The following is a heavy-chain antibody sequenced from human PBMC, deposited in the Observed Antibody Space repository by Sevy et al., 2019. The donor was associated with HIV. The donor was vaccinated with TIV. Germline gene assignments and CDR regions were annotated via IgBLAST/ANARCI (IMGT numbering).Heavy chain of an antibody. D-gene: IGHD3-3*01. CDR2: INPKSGAT. J-gene: IGHJ6*02. CDR1: GYSFSDSGYY. CDR3: GRESYDFWTGPVDYDYGMDV. Sequence: ASVKVSCKASGYSFSDSGYYVHWVRQAPGQGLEWMGWINPKSGATKYAQKFQGRVTMTRDTSVSTANMGLTRLTSDETAVYYGGRESYDFWTGPVDYDYGMDVWGQGTTVTVSS. V-gene: IGHV1-2*02.